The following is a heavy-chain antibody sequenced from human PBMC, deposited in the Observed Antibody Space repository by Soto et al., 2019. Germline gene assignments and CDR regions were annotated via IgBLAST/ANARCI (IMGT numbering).Heavy chain of an antibody. CDR3: ARDSFGITGTTTASYYYGTDV. Sequence: QVQLVESGGGVVQPGRPLRLSCAASGFTFSSYGMHWVRQAPGKGLEWVAVIWYDGSNKYYADSVKGRFTISRDNSKNTLYLQLNTLRAEDTAVYYCARDSFGITGTTTASYYYGTDVWRQGTTITVSS. J-gene: IGHJ6*02. CDR2: IWYDGSNK. V-gene: IGHV3-33*01. CDR1: GFTFSSYG. D-gene: IGHD1-7*01.